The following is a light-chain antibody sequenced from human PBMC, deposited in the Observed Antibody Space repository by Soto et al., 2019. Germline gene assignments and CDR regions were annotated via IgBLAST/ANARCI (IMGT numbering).Light chain of an antibody. CDR2: DTN. CDR1: QSVSRNY. V-gene: IGKV3-20*01. CDR3: QQFDDSRQVWT. J-gene: IGKJ1*01. Sequence: LVLTQSPGTLSLSRGDRATLSCRASQSVSRNYLAWYQQKPGQAPTLLMYDTNMKATGVPDRFSGSGSVTDYTLTISSLEPDDFAMYYCQQFDDSRQVWTFGQGTKV.